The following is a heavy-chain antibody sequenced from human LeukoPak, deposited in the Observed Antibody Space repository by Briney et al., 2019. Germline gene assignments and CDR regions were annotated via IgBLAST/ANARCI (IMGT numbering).Heavy chain of an antibody. CDR1: EFSVGSNY. Sequence: GGSLRLSCAASEFSVGSNYMTWVRQAPGKGLEWVSGVSWNGGSTGYADSVKGRFTISRDNAKNSLYLQMNSLRAEDTALYYCARVWPGSSHMGYFDYWGQGILVTVSS. CDR3: ARVWPGSSHMGYFDY. D-gene: IGHD6-13*01. V-gene: IGHV3-20*04. J-gene: IGHJ4*02. CDR2: VSWNGGST.